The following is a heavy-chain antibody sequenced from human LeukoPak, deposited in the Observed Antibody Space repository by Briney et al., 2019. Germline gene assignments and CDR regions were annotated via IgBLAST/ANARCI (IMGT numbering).Heavy chain of an antibody. J-gene: IGHJ4*02. CDR2: ISASGAVP. CDR3: ARSLIVASEDY. D-gene: IGHD3-22*01. CDR1: GFRFDSFY. Sequence: GGSLRLSCAASGFRFDSFYMGWIRQVPGKGLDYIALISASGAVPYYAQSVKGRFTISRDNAKNSVSLQMNSLSADDTAIYYCARSLIVASEDYWGQGTQVTVSS. V-gene: IGHV3-11*04.